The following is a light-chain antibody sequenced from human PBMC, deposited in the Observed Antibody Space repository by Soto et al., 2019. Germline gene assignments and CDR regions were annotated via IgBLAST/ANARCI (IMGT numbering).Light chain of an antibody. J-gene: IGLJ3*02. CDR2: EGS. Sequence: QAVVTQPASVSGSPGQSITISCTGTSSDVGSYNLVSWCQQHPGKAPKLMIYEGSKRPSGVSNRFSGSKSGNTASLTISGLQAEDEADYYCCSYAGSGTWVFGGGTKVTVL. CDR3: CSYAGSGTWV. V-gene: IGLV2-23*01. CDR1: SSDVGSYNL.